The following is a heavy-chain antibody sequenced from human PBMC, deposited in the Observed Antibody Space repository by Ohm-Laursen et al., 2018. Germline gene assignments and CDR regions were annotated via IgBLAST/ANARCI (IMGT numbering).Heavy chain of an antibody. D-gene: IGHD1-14*01. CDR2: IKQDGSQK. Sequence: SLRLSCAATGFTFSDHWMTWVRQAPGKGLEWVANIKQDGSQKYYLDSVKGRFTISRDNAKNSLYLQINSLRVEDTALYYCANRVGYWGQGTLVTVSS. CDR3: ANRVGY. V-gene: IGHV3-7*03. J-gene: IGHJ4*02. CDR1: GFTFSDHW.